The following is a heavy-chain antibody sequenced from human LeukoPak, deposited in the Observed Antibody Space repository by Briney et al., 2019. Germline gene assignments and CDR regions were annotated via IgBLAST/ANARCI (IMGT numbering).Heavy chain of an antibody. J-gene: IGHJ5*02. CDR3: ARGAYGSESYLYRSNWFDP. CDR2: INHSGST. D-gene: IGHD3-10*01. Sequence: PSETLSLTCTVSGYSISSSYYWSWIRQPPGKGLEWIGEINHSGSTNYNPSLKSRVTISADTSKNQFSLKLSSVTAADTAVYYCARGAYGSESYLYRSNWFDPWGQGTLVTVSS. V-gene: IGHV4-38-2*02. CDR1: GYSISSSYY.